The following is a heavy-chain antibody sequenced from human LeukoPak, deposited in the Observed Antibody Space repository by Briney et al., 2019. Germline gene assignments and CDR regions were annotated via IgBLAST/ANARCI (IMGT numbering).Heavy chain of an antibody. CDR2: IRYDGSKK. V-gene: IGHV3-30*02. Sequence: PGGSLRLSCAASGFIFSNYGLHWVRQAPGKGLEWVTFIRYDGSKKYYADAVKGRFTISRDNSKNTLYLQMNPLRVEDTAVYYCAKDWAYMADPYHFDYWGQGTLVTVSS. CDR3: AKDWAYMADPYHFDY. CDR1: GFIFSNYG. D-gene: IGHD1-14*01. J-gene: IGHJ4*02.